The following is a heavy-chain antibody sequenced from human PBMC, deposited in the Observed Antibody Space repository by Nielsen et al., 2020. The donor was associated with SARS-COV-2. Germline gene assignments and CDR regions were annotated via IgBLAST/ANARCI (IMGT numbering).Heavy chain of an antibody. J-gene: IGHJ4*02. D-gene: IGHD3-3*01. CDR1: GFSLSNARMG. CDR2: IFSNDEK. CDR3: ARNIYDFWSGYWLRYFDY. V-gene: IGHV2-26*01. Sequence: SGPTLVKPTATLTLTCTVSGFSLSNARMGVSWIRQPPGKALEWLAHIFSNDEKSYSTSLKSRLTISKDTSKSQVVLTMTNMDPVDTATYYCARNIYDFWSGYWLRYFDYWGQGTLVTVSS.